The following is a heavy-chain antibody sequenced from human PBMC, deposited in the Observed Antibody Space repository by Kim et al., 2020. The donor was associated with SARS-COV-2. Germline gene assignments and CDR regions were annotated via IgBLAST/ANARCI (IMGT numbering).Heavy chain of an antibody. CDR1: GGSISSYY. CDR2: IYYSGST. V-gene: IGHV4-59*08. D-gene: IGHD3-22*01. Sequence: SETLSLTCTVSGGSISSYYWSWIRQPPGKGLEWIGYIYYSGSTNYNPSLKSRVTISVDTSKNQFSLKLSSVTAADTAVYYCARRGDSSVYAFDIWGQGTMVTVSS. J-gene: IGHJ3*02. CDR3: ARRGDSSVYAFDI.